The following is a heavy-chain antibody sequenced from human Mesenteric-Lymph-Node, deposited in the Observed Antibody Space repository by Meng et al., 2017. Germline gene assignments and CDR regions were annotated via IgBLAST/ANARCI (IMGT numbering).Heavy chain of an antibody. CDR3: AKAYGDYAQYFQH. V-gene: IGHV3-30*18. Sequence: GESLKISCAASGFTFSSYVMHWVRQAPGKGLEWVTLISYDGSNGYYADSVQGRFTISRDNSKNTLYLQMNSLRAEDTAVYYCAKAYGDYAQYFQHWGQGTLVTVSS. D-gene: IGHD4-17*01. CDR1: GFTFSSYV. CDR2: ISYDGSNG. J-gene: IGHJ1*01.